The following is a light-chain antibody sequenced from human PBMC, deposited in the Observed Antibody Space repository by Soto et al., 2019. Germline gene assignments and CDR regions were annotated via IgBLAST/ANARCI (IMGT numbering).Light chain of an antibody. CDR3: QAHDSSLSGWV. Sequence: QSVLTQPPSVSGAPGQRVTISCTRSSSNIGAGYDVHWYQQLPGTAPKLLIYGNSNRPSGVPDRFSGSKSGTSASLAITGLQAEDEADYYCQAHDSSLSGWVFGGGTKLTVL. J-gene: IGLJ3*02. CDR1: SSNIGAGYD. CDR2: GNS. V-gene: IGLV1-40*01.